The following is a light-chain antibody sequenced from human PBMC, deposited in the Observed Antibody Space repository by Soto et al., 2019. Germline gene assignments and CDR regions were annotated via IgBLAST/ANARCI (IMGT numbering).Light chain of an antibody. J-gene: IGKJ3*01. CDR3: QQYSKWPLS. CDR2: GAA. CDR1: QSVSNN. Sequence: EMLMTQSPATLSVSPGERATLSCRASQSVSNNLAWYQQKPGQAPRLLIYGAATRATGIPARFSGSGSGTEFTITISSLQSEDFAVYYCQQYSKWPLSFGPGTKVDNK. V-gene: IGKV3-15*01.